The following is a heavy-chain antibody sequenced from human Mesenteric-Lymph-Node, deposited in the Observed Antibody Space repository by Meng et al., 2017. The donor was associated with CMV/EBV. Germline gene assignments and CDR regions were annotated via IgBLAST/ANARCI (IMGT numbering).Heavy chain of an antibody. CDR2: INPNSGGT. V-gene: IGHV1-2*02. D-gene: IGHD3-22*01. CDR1: GYTFTGYY. Sequence: ASVKVSCKASGYTFTGYYMHWVRQAPGQGLEWMGWINPNSGGTNYAQKFQGRVTMTRGTSISTAYMELSRLRSDDTAVYYCARPSPLLPPLRIYYYYYGMDVWGQGTTVTVSS. CDR3: ARPSPLLPPLRIYYYYYGMDV. J-gene: IGHJ6*02.